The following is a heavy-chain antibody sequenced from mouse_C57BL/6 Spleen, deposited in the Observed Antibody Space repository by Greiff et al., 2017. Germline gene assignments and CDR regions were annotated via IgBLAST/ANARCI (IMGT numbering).Heavy chain of an antibody. CDR3: ARGRGRDYDYYYAMDY. J-gene: IGHJ4*01. Sequence: QVQLQQSGPELVKPGASVKISCKASGYAFSSSWMNWVKQRPGKGLEWIGRIYPGDGDTNYNGQFKGKATLTVDKPSSTAYMQLSSLTSEDSAVYYCARGRGRDYDYYYAMDYWGQGTSVTVSS. CDR2: IYPGDGDT. CDR1: GYAFSSSW. V-gene: IGHV1-82*01. D-gene: IGHD1-1*01.